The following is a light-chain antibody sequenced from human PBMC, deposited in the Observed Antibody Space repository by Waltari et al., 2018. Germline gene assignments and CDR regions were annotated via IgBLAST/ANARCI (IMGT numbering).Light chain of an antibody. J-gene: IGLJ3*02. V-gene: IGLV6-57*02. CDR1: SGSIASNY. CDR2: EDN. Sequence: NFMLTQPHSVSESPGKTVTISCTGSSGSIASNYVQWYQQRPGSAPTTVIYEDNQSPSGVPDRFSGSIDSSSNSASLTISGLKTEDEADYYCQSYDSSTLWVFGGGTKLTVL. CDR3: QSYDSSTLWV.